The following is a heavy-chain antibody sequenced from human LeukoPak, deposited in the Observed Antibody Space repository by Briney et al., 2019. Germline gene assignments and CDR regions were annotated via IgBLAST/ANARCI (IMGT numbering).Heavy chain of an antibody. CDR2: INHSGST. J-gene: IGHJ6*03. Sequence: GSLRLSCAASGFTFSSYWMSWIRQPPGKGLEWIGEINHSGSTKYNPSLKNQVTISVDTSKNQFSLKLSSVTAADTAVYYCARRLGRKFGERFYYYHYLDVWGKGTTVTISS. D-gene: IGHD3-10*01. CDR1: GFTFSSYW. CDR3: ARRLGRKFGERFYYYHYLDV. V-gene: IGHV4-34*01.